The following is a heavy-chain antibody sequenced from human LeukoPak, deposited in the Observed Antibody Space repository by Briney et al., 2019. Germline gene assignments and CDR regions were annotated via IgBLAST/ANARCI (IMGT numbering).Heavy chain of an antibody. CDR3: ARRGPGAFWGSYRPRYNWFDP. V-gene: IGHV4-39*01. CDR1: GGSISSSSYY. J-gene: IGHJ5*02. Sequence: SETLSLTCTVSGGSISSSSYYWGWIRQPPGKGLEWIGSIYYSGSTYYNPSLKSRVTISVDTSKNQFPLKLSSVTAADTAVYYCARRGPGAFWGSYRPRYNWFDPWGQGTLVTVSS. CDR2: IYYSGST. D-gene: IGHD3-16*02.